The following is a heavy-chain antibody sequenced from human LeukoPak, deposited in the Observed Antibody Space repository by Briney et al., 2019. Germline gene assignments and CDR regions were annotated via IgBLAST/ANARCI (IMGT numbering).Heavy chain of an antibody. CDR3: ARTYGTGSMYYFHY. CDR2: ISYDGSEK. D-gene: IGHD3-10*01. J-gene: IGHJ4*02. CDR1: GFTFSNYV. V-gene: IGHV3-30*04. Sequence: GGSLRLSRVASGFTFSNYVMHWVRQAPGKGLEWVTLISYDGSEKHYADSVKGRFTISRDNPKNTLYMQMNSLRPEDTALYYCARTYGTGSMYYFHYWGQGTLVTVSS.